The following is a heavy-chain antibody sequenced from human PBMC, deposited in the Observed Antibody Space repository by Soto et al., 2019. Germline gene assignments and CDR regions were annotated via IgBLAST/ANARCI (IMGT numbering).Heavy chain of an antibody. D-gene: IGHD1-20*01. V-gene: IGHV3-11*03. CDR1: GFTFSDYY. CDR2: ISSSSSYT. CDR3: ARLYTRHPAYYYYYGMDV. Sequence: GGSLRLSCAASGFTFSDYYMSWIRQAPGKGLEWVSYISSSSSYTNYADSVKGRFTISRDNAKNSLYLQMNSLRAEDTAVYYCARLYTRHPAYYYYYGMDVWGQGTTVTVSS. J-gene: IGHJ6*02.